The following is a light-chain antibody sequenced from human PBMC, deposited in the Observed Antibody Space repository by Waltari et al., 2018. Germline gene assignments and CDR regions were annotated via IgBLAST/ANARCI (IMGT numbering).Light chain of an antibody. CDR2: ETS. Sequence: IVLTQSPGTLSLSPGERATLSCRASQTFSSDDFLAWYQQKPGQAPRLLIYETSIRATCIPDRFSGSGSATDFTLTISRLEPEDFAVYYCQQYGSAYTFGQGTKLEIK. V-gene: IGKV3-20*01. CDR1: QTFSSDD. J-gene: IGKJ2*01. CDR3: QQYGSAYT.